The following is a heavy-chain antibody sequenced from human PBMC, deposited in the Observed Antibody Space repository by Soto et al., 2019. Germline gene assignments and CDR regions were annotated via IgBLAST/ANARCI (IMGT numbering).Heavy chain of an antibody. D-gene: IGHD2-2*01. J-gene: IGHJ6*02. V-gene: IGHV1-2*02. CDR2: INPETGAT. CDR1: GCTFTGYY. CDR3: ARERYQVISDGMDV. Sequence: GASVKVSCKASGCTFTGYYVHWVREAPGQGLEWMGWINPETGATSYAQKFQGRVTLSRDTSFNTAYLELSSLRFDDAAVYFCARERYQVISDGMDVWGQGTTVTVSS.